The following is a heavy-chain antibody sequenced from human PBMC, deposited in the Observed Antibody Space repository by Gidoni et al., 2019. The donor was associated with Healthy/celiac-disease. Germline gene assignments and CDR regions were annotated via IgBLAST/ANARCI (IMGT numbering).Heavy chain of an antibody. V-gene: IGHV4-34*01. CDR2: INHSGST. CDR1: GGSFSGYY. D-gene: IGHD4-17*01. CDR3: ARRTTVTKQNWFDP. Sequence: QVQLQQWGAGLLKPSETLSLTCAVYGGSFSGYYWSWIRQPPGKGLEWIGEINHSGSTNYNPSLKSRVTISVDTSKNQFSLKLSSVTAADTAVYYCARRTTVTKQNWFDPWGQGTLVTVSS. J-gene: IGHJ5*02.